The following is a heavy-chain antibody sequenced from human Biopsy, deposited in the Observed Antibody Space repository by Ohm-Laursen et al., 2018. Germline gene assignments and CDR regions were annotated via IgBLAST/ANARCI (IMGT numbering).Heavy chain of an antibody. J-gene: IGHJ6*02. Sequence: SLRLSCTAPGFTFDDYAMNWVRQVPGKGLEWVSGISWNSDDIGYADSVKGRFTISRDNARNALHLQMNSLRTEDTALYYCAKDLGLNYSDRFLFYYGMDVWGRGTTVTVSS. D-gene: IGHD4-17*01. CDR3: AKDLGLNYSDRFLFYYGMDV. V-gene: IGHV3-9*01. CDR2: ISWNSDDI. CDR1: GFTFDDYA.